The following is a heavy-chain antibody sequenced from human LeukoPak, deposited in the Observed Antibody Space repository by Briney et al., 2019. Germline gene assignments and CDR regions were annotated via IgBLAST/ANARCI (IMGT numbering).Heavy chain of an antibody. J-gene: IGHJ4*02. CDR3: ARGDILTGYSFDY. CDR1: GGSISSYY. D-gene: IGHD3-9*01. CDR2: IYYSGST. V-gene: IGHV4-59*01. Sequence: SETLSLTCTVSGGSISSYYWSWIRQPPGKGLEWIGYIYYSGSTNYNPSLKSRVTISVDTSKSQFSLKLSSVTAADTAVYYCARGDILTGYSFDYWGQGTLVTVPS.